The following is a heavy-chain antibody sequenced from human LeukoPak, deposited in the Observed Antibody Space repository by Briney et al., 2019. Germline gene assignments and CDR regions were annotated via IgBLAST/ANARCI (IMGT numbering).Heavy chain of an antibody. Sequence: GGSLRLSCAASGFTFSSYAMSWVRQAPGKGLEWVSAISGSGGSTYYADSVKGRFTISRDNSKNTLYLQMNSLRAEDTAVYYCAKAGGHYYDSSGYHFDYWGQGTLFTVSS. V-gene: IGHV3-23*01. CDR1: GFTFSSYA. CDR3: AKAGGHYYDSSGYHFDY. D-gene: IGHD3-22*01. J-gene: IGHJ4*02. CDR2: ISGSGGST.